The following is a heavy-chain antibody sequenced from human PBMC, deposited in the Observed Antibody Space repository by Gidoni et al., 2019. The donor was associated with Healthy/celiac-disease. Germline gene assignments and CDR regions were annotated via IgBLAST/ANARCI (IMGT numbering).Heavy chain of an antibody. Sequence: EVQLLESGGGWVQPGGSLRLSCAASVFTFSSYAMSWVRQAPGKGLEWVAAISGSGGSTYYADSVKGRFTISRDNSKNTLYLQMNSLRAEDTAVYYCAKDSYSSSWYRFDYWGQGTLVTVSS. CDR2: ISGSGGST. V-gene: IGHV3-23*01. J-gene: IGHJ4*02. CDR3: AKDSYSSSWYRFDY. CDR1: VFTFSSYA. D-gene: IGHD6-13*01.